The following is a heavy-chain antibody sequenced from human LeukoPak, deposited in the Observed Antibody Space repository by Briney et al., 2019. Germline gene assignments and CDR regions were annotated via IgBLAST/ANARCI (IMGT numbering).Heavy chain of an antibody. D-gene: IGHD6-19*01. CDR2: IYYSGST. Sequence: SETLSLTCTVSGGSISSYYWSWIRQPPGKGLEWIGYIYYSGSTNYNPSLKSRVTISVDTSKNQFSLKLSSVTAADTAVYYCARGGKRYSSGWTPKGYFDLWGRGTLVTVSS. V-gene: IGHV4-59*12. CDR3: ARGGKRYSSGWTPKGYFDL. J-gene: IGHJ2*01. CDR1: GGSISSYY.